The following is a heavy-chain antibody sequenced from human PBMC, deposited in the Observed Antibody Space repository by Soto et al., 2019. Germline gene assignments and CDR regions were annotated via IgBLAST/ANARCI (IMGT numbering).Heavy chain of an antibody. V-gene: IGHV3-30*04. J-gene: IGHJ5*02. D-gene: IGHD5-12*01. CDR3: ARQIVTTTPNWFDP. Sequence: PGGSLRLSCAASGFTFSSYAMHWVRQAPGKGLEWVEVISDDGRNKYYADSVKGRFTLSRDNSKSTLNLQMNSLRAEDTAVYYCARQIVTTTPNWFDPWGKGTRVTVSS. CDR1: GFTFSSYA. CDR2: ISDDGRNK.